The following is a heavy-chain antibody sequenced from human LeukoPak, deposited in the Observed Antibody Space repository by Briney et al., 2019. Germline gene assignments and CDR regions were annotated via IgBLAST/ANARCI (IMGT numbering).Heavy chain of an antibody. Sequence: SETLSLTCTVSGGSISSYYWSWIRQPPGKGLEWIGYIYYSGSTNYNPSLKSRVTISVDTSKNQFSLKLSSVTAADTAVYYCASVYSSSWVDYWGQGTLVTVSS. CDR2: IYYSGST. J-gene: IGHJ4*02. CDR3: ASVYSSSWVDY. CDR1: GGSISSYY. D-gene: IGHD6-13*01. V-gene: IGHV4-59*01.